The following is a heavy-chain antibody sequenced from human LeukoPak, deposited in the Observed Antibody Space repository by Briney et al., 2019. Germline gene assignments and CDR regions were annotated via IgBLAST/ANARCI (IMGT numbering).Heavy chain of an antibody. CDR3: AKDSGYYYEIFDY. Sequence: GGSLILSCAASGFTFSSYAMSWVRQAPGKGLEWVSAISGSGGSTYYADSVKGRFTISRDNSKNTLYLQMNSLRAEDTAVYYCAKDSGYYYEIFDYWGQGALVTVSS. CDR1: GFTFSSYA. D-gene: IGHD3-22*01. CDR2: ISGSGGST. V-gene: IGHV3-23*01. J-gene: IGHJ4*02.